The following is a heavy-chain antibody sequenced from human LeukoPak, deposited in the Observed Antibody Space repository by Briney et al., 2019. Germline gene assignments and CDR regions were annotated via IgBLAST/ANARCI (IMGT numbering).Heavy chain of an antibody. V-gene: IGHV3-48*02. D-gene: IGHD3-3*01. CDR3: AMDYDFASGYYYS. J-gene: IGHJ4*02. Sequence: GGSLRLSGAASGFTFTSAWMSWARQAPGKGLEWVSYISSSGTTVYYADSVKGRFTISRANAKSSLYLQMNSLRDEDRAVYYCAMDYDFASGYYYSWGQGTLVTVSS. CDR2: ISSSGTTV. CDR1: GFTFTSAW.